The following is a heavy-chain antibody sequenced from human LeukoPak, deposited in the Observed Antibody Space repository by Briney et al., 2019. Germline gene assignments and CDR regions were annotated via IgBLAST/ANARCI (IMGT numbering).Heavy chain of an antibody. CDR2: IKQDGSEQ. CDR3: AREGTTEFDS. J-gene: IGHJ4*02. V-gene: IGHV3-7*01. Sequence: PGGSLRLSCAASGFTFTNYWMSWVRQAPGKGLEWVGNIKQDGSEQYYLGSVKGRFTSSRDNAENSLYLQLNSLRAEDTALYYCAREGTTEFDSWGQGILVTVSS. D-gene: IGHD1-1*01. CDR1: GFTFTNYW.